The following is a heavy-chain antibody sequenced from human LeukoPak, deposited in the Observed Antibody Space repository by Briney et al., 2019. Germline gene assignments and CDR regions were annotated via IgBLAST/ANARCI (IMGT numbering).Heavy chain of an antibody. Sequence: PGGSLRLSCAASGFTFINYSMNWVRQAPGKGLEWVSSISGSSTYIYYADSLKGRFTISRDNAKNSLYLQMNSLRAEDTAVYYCARGSYYCGGDCYTAEYFQHWGQGTLVAVSS. CDR1: GFTFINYS. D-gene: IGHD2-21*02. CDR3: ARGSYYCGGDCYTAEYFQH. V-gene: IGHV3-21*01. J-gene: IGHJ1*01. CDR2: ISGSSTYI.